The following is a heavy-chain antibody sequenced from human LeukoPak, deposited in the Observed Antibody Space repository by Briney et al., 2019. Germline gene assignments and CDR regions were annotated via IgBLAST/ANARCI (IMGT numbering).Heavy chain of an antibody. D-gene: IGHD3/OR15-3a*01. V-gene: IGHV3-7*01. CDR2: INVDGSEK. CDR1: GFTFSTYW. Sequence: GGSLRLSCAASGFTFSTYWVTWVRRAPGKGLEWVANINVDGSEKYYVDSVKGRFTISRDNAKNSLYLQMNSLTVEDTAVYYCARDDGFSCYSYWGQGTLVTVSS. J-gene: IGHJ4*02. CDR3: ARDDGFSCYSY.